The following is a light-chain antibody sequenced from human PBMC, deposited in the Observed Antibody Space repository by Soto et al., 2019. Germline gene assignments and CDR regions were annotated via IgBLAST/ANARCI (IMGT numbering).Light chain of an antibody. V-gene: IGLV2-14*01. J-gene: IGLJ3*02. CDR2: EVS. CDR1: SSDVGGYNY. Sequence: QSVLTQPASVSGSPGQSITISCTGTSSDVGGYNYVSWYQQHPGKAPKLMIYEVSNRPSGVSNRFSGSKSDNTASLTISGLQAEAEADYYCSSYTSSSTLVFGGGTKLTVL. CDR3: SSYTSSSTLV.